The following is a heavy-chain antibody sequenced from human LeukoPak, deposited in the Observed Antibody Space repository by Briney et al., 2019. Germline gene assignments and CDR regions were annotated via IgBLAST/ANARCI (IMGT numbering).Heavy chain of an antibody. CDR2: INAGNGNT. V-gene: IGHV1-3*01. CDR1: GYTFTSYA. J-gene: IGHJ4*02. D-gene: IGHD3-9*01. Sequence: GASVKVSCKASGYTFTSYAMHWVRQAPGQRLEWMGWINAGNGNTKYSQKFQGRVTITRDTSASTAYMELSSLRPEDTAVYYCARDPSLTGYYQYYYFDYWGQGTLVTVSS. CDR3: ARDPSLTGYYQYYYFDY.